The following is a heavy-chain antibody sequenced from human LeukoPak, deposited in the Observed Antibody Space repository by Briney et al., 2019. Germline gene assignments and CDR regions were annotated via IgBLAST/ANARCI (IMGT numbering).Heavy chain of an antibody. D-gene: IGHD6-25*01. J-gene: IGHJ6*02. CDR3: ARGAGIAAEDPLGMDV. CDR2: MNPNSGNT. V-gene: IGHV1-8*01. Sequence: GASVKVSCKASGYTFTSYDINWVRQATGQGLEWMGWMNPNSGNTGYAQKFQGRVTMTRNTSISTAYMELSSLRSEDTAVYYCARGAGIAAEDPLGMDVWGQGTTVTVSS. CDR1: GYTFTSYD.